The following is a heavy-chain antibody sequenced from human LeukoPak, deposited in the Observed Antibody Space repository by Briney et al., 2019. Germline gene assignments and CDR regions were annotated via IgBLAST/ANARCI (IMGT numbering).Heavy chain of an antibody. V-gene: IGHV4-61*05. J-gene: IGHJ5*02. CDR2: IYYSGST. CDR3: ARKARGWFDP. Sequence: SETLSLTCTVSGDSISSSTYYWDWIRQPPGKGLEWIGYIYYSGSTNYNPSLKSRVTISVDTSKNQFSLKLSSVTAADTAVYYCARKARGWFDPWGQGTLVTVSS. D-gene: IGHD3-10*01. CDR1: GDSISSSTYY.